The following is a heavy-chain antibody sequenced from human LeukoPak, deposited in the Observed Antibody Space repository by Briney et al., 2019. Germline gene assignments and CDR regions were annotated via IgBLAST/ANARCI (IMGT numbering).Heavy chain of an antibody. CDR3: ATSKSANCYS. Sequence: SVKVSCKASGSTFISFAVQWVRQTRGQRPEWIGWIVVGSGNTKYAQKFQERVTITRDMSTNTAYMELSSLRSEDAAMYYCATSKSANCYSWGQGTLVTVSS. D-gene: IGHD2-21*02. J-gene: IGHJ4*02. CDR1: GSTFISFA. CDR2: IVVGSGNT. V-gene: IGHV1-58*01.